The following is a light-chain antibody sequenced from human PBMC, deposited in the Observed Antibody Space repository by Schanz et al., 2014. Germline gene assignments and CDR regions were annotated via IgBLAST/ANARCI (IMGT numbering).Light chain of an antibody. CDR2: DVS. Sequence: QSALTQPRSVSGSPGQSVTISCTGTSSDVGGYNYVSWYQQHPGKAPKLMIYDVSKRPSGVPDRFSGSKYGNTASLTISGLQAEDEAHYYCCTYAGTIPVVFGTGTKLTVL. J-gene: IGLJ2*01. CDR3: CTYAGTIPVV. V-gene: IGLV2-11*01. CDR1: SSDVGGYNY.